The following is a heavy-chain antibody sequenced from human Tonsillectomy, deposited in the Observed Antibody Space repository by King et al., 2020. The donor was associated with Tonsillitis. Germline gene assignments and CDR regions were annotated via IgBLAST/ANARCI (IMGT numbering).Heavy chain of an antibody. V-gene: IGHV4-39*01. D-gene: IGHD5-24*01. CDR1: GGSISSSSYY. J-gene: IGHJ2*01. CDR3: ARHELATKYWYFDL. Sequence: QLQESGPGLVKPSETLSLTCTVSGGSISSSSYYWGWIRQPPGKGLEWIGIIYYSGSTYYNPSLKSRVTISVDTSKNQFSLKLSSVTAADTAVYYCARHELATKYWYFDLWGRGTLVTVSS. CDR2: IYYSGST.